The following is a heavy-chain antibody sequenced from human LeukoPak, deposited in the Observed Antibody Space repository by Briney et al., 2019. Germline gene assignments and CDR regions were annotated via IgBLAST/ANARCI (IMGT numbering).Heavy chain of an antibody. Sequence: PGGSLRLSCAASGFTFSSYAMSWIRQPPGKGLEWIGEINHSGSTNYNPSLKSRVTISVDTSRNQFSLKLSSVTAADTAVYYCATIYSSSSAYYYYGMDVWGQGTTVTVSS. V-gene: IGHV4-34*08. CDR1: GFTFSSYA. D-gene: IGHD6-13*01. CDR3: ATIYSSSSAYYYYGMDV. J-gene: IGHJ6*02. CDR2: INHSGST.